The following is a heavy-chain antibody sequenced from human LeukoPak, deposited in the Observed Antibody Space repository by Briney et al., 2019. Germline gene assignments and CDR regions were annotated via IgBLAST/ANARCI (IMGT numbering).Heavy chain of an antibody. J-gene: IGHJ3*02. CDR2: INGDGRTT. V-gene: IGHV3-74*01. Sequence: PGGSLRLSCAASGFTFNYNWMHWVRQGPGKGLVWVSRINGDGRTTSYADSVKGRITISRDNAKNTLYLQMNSLRAEDTAVYYCAGGATGTDAFDIWGQGTVVTVSS. CDR3: AGGATGTDAFDI. D-gene: IGHD1-1*01. CDR1: GFTFNYNW.